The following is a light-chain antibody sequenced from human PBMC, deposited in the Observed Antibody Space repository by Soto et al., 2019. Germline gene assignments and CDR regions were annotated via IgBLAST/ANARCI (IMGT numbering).Light chain of an antibody. CDR1: QSVSSY. J-gene: IGKJ1*01. V-gene: IGKV3-11*01. CDR2: DAS. Sequence: EIVLTQSPATLSLSPGERATLSCRASQSVSSYLAWYQQKPGQAPRLLIYDASNRATGIPARFSGSGSGTDFTLTISSLGPEDFAVYYCQQRSNWPRTFGQGTKVDIK. CDR3: QQRSNWPRT.